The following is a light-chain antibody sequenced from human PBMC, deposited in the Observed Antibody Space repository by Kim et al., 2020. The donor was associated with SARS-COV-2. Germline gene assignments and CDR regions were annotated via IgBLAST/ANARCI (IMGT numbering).Light chain of an antibody. V-gene: IGLV3-19*01. Sequence: SELTQDPAVSVALGQTVRITCQGDSLRTYFASWYQQKPGQAPLLVIYGKNDRPSGIPDRFSGSRSGNTASLTITGAQAEDEGDYYCNSRDSSGNQHVFG. CDR1: SLRTYF. CDR3: NSRDSSGNQHV. CDR2: GKN. J-gene: IGLJ1*01.